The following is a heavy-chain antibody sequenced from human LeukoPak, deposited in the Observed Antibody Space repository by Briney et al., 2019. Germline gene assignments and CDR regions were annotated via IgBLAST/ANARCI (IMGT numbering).Heavy chain of an antibody. D-gene: IGHD3-22*01. CDR1: GYTFTGCY. CDR3: ARSSGYDSSGYYYYKIGMGLCDY. Sequence: ASVKVSCKASGYTFTGCYMHWVRQAPGQGLEWMGWINPNSGGANYAQKFQGRVTMTRDTSISTAYMELSRLRSDDTAVYYCARSSGYDSSGYYYYKIGMGLCDYWGQGTLVTVSS. CDR2: INPNSGGA. V-gene: IGHV1-2*02. J-gene: IGHJ4*02.